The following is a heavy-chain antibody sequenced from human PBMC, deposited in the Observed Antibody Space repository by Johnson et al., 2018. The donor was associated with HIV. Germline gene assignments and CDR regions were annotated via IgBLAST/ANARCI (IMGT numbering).Heavy chain of an antibody. CDR2: IKQDGSEK. J-gene: IGHJ3*02. CDR1: GFTFSSYG. D-gene: IGHD6-19*01. CDR3: ARERSGWYGDAFDI. V-gene: IGHV3-7*05. Sequence: VQLVESGGGVVQPGRSLRLSCAASGFTFSSYGMHWVRQAPGKGLEWVANIKQDGSEKYYVDSVKGRFTISRDNAKNSLYLQMNSLRAEDTAVYYCARERSGWYGDAFDIWGQGTMVTVSS.